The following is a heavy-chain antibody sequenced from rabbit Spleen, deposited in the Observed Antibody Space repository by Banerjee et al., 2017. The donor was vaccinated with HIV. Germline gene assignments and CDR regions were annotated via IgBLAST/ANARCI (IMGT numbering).Heavy chain of an antibody. D-gene: IGHD8-1*01. CDR1: GFSFSSNW. CDR3: ARDAGTSFSTYGMDL. V-gene: IGHV1S45*01. J-gene: IGHJ6*01. CDR2: IDSSDGDT. Sequence: QEQLEESGGGLVKPEGSLTLTCTVSGFSFSSNWICWVRQAPGKGLEWIACIDSSDGDTDYANWPKGRFTISKTSSTTVTLQMTSLTAADTATYFCARDAGTSFSTYGMDLWGQGTLVTVS.